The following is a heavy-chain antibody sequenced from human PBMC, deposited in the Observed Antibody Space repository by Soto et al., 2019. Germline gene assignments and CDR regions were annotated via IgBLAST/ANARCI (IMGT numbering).Heavy chain of an antibody. CDR3: ARGGVMVRGVNPIDY. D-gene: IGHD3-10*01. V-gene: IGHV3-53*02. Sequence: EVQLVETGGGLIQPGGSLRLSCAASGFTVSSNYMSWVRQAPGKGLEWVSVIYSGGSTYYADSVKGRFTISRDNSKNTRYLQMNSLRAEDTAVSYCARGGVMVRGVNPIDYWGQGTLVTVSS. J-gene: IGHJ4*02. CDR1: GFTVSSNY. CDR2: IYSGGST.